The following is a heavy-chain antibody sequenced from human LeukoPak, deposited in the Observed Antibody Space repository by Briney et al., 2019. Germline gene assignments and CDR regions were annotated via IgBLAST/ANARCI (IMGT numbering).Heavy chain of an antibody. Sequence: PGGSLRLSCAASGFTFSSYAMSWVRQAPGKGLEWVSAISGSGGSTYYADSVKGRFTISRDNPKNTLYLQMNSLRAEDTAVYSCASLLTPYHGSGGGGMDVWGQGTTVTVSS. V-gene: IGHV3-23*01. CDR3: ASLLTPYHGSGGGGMDV. CDR2: ISGSGGST. CDR1: GFTFSSYA. J-gene: IGHJ6*02. D-gene: IGHD3-10*01.